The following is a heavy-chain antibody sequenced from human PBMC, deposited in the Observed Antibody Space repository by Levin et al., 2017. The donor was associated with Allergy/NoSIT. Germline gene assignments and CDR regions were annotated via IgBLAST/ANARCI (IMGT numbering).Heavy chain of an antibody. CDR1: GFTFSSYA. CDR3: VKDPSPLWFGELTFDY. V-gene: IGHV3-64D*09. J-gene: IGHJ4*02. D-gene: IGHD3-10*01. Sequence: SCSASGFTFSSYAMHWVRQAPGKGLEYVSAISSNGGSTEEEEEEKGRGTISRDNSKNTLYLQMSSLRAEDTAVYYCVKDPSPLWFGELTFDYWGQGTLVTVSS. CDR2: ISSNGGST.